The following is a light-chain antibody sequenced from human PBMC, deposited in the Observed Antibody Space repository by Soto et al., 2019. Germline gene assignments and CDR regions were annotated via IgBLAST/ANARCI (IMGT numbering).Light chain of an antibody. CDR1: QNINNY. CDR3: HQYYTTPIT. CDR2: AAS. Sequence: DIQMTQSPSSLSASVGDRVTITCRASQNINNYLNWYQQKPGKAPNLLIYAASSLQSGVPSRFSGSGSATDFTLTISSLQPEDFATYYCHQYYTTPITFGQGTRLEIK. J-gene: IGKJ5*01. V-gene: IGKV1-39*01.